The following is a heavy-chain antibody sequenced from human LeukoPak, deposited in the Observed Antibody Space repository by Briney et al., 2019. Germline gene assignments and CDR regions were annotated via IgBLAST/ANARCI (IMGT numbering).Heavy chain of an antibody. CDR3: ARSSEGRYYYDGSSYSYYYYYMDV. J-gene: IGHJ6*03. V-gene: IGHV4-34*01. CDR2: INHSGST. D-gene: IGHD3-22*01. CDR1: GGSFSGYY. Sequence: PSETLSLTCAVYGGSFSGYYWSWIRQPPGKGLEWIGEINHSGSTSYNPSLKSRVTISVDTSKNQFSLKLNSVTAADTAVYYCARSSEGRYYYDGSSYSYYYYYMDVWGKGTTVTISS.